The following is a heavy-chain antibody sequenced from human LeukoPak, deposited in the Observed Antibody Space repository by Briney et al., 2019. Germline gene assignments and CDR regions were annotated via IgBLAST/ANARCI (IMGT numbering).Heavy chain of an antibody. J-gene: IGHJ4*02. CDR1: GYTFTSYG. D-gene: IGHD3-22*01. CDR3: ARDYYYDSSGYVDY. Sequence: GASVKVSCKASGYTFTSYGISWVRQAPGQGLEWMGWISAYNGNANYAQNLQGRITMTTDTSTSTAYMELTSLRSDDTAVYYCARDYYYDSSGYVDYWGQGTLVIVSS. CDR2: ISAYNGNA. V-gene: IGHV1-18*01.